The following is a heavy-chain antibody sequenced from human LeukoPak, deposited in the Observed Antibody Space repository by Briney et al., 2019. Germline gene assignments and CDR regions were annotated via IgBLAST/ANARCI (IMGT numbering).Heavy chain of an antibody. CDR3: ARTYYYDSSGYSGDAFDI. CDR2: TYYRSKWFN. J-gene: IGHJ3*02. V-gene: IGHV6-1*01. CDR1: GDSVSSNSAA. D-gene: IGHD3-22*01. Sequence: SQTLSLTCAISGDSVSSNSAAWNWIRQSPSRGLEWLGRTYYRSKWFNGYAVSVKSRISISPDTSKNQFSLQLNSVTPDDTAVYYCARTYYYDSSGYSGDAFDIWGQGTMVTVSS.